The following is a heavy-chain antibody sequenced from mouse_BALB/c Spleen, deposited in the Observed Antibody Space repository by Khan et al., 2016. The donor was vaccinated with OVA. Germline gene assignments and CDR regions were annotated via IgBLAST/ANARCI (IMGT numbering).Heavy chain of an antibody. V-gene: IGHV2-6-4*01. CDR3: ARAYYRYGCYYAMDY. CDR1: GFSLSRYN. D-gene: IGHD2-14*01. CDR2: IWGGGTT. Sequence: QMQLEESGPGLVAPSQSLSITCTVSGFSLSRYNIHWVRQPPGKGLEWLGMIWGGGTTDYNSTLKSRLSISKDNSKSQVFLEMNSLQTEDTAMYCCARAYYRYGCYYAMDYWGQGTSVTGSS. J-gene: IGHJ4*01.